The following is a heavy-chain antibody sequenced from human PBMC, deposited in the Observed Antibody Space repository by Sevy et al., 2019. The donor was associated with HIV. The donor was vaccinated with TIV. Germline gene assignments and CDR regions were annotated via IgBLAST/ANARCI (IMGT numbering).Heavy chain of an antibody. CDR3: VSERAGIDH. CDR1: GFTVTFNS. J-gene: IGHJ4*02. V-gene: IGHV3-53*01. Sequence: GGSLRLSCAASGFTVTFNSMNWVRQAPGRGLVWVSVIDVGRNTYYSDSVKGRFTIFKDSIKDTVDLQMDSLRPEDSGVYYCVSERAGIDHWGQGTLVTVSS. CDR2: IDVGRNT. D-gene: IGHD6-19*01.